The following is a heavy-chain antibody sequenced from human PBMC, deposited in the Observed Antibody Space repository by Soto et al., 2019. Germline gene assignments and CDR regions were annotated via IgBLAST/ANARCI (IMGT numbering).Heavy chain of an antibody. Sequence: GGSLRLSCAASGFTFSSYAMSWVRQAPGKGLEWVSAISGSGGSTYYADSVKGRFTISRDNSKNTLYLQMNSLRAEDTAVYYCSAGVWSGYYTDQSYFDYWGQGTLVTVSS. D-gene: IGHD3-3*01. V-gene: IGHV3-23*01. J-gene: IGHJ4*02. CDR3: SAGVWSGYYTDQSYFDY. CDR1: GFTFSSYA. CDR2: ISGSGGST.